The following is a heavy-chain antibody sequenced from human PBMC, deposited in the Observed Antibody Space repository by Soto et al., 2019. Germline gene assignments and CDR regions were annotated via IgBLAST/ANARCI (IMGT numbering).Heavy chain of an antibody. D-gene: IGHD6-13*01. CDR2: ISESGGST. CDR1: GFSFSDYA. CDR3: AKRSPYSSGWYSPIFDS. J-gene: IGHJ4*02. Sequence: PGGSLRLSCAASGFSFSDYAMSWVRQAPGKGLEWVSVISESGGSTHYADSVRGRFTVSRDNSKNSLSLRMNSLRDEDTAVYFCAKRSPYSSGWYSPIFDSWGQGALVTVSS. V-gene: IGHV3-23*01.